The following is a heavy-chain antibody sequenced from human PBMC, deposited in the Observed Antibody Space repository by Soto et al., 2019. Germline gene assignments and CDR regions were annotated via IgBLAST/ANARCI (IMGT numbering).Heavy chain of an antibody. J-gene: IGHJ3*02. Sequence: GESLKISCKGSGYSFASYWISWVRQMPGKGLEWMGRIDPSDSYTNYSPSFQGHVTISADKSISTAYLQWSSLKASDTAMYYCARHIRMNDAFDIWGQGTMVTVS. CDR3: ARHIRMNDAFDI. CDR1: GYSFASYW. CDR2: IDPSDSYT. V-gene: IGHV5-10-1*01. D-gene: IGHD1-20*01.